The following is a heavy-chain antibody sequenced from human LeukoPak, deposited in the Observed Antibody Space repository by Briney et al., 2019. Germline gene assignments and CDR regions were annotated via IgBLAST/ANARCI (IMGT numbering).Heavy chain of an antibody. CDR3: ARVPVGQYCTNGVCYVINY. Sequence: SVKVSCKASGGTFSSYAISWVRQAPGQGLEWMGGIIPIFGTANYAQMFQGRVTITAGESTSTAYMELSSLRSENTAVYNCARVPVGQYCTNGVCYVINYWGQATLVTVSS. V-gene: IGHV1-69*13. J-gene: IGHJ4*02. CDR1: GGTFSSYA. D-gene: IGHD2-8*01. CDR2: IIPIFGTA.